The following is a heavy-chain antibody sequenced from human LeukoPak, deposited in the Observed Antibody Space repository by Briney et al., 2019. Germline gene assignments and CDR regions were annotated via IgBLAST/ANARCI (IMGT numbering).Heavy chain of an antibody. CDR2: IKPDGSER. D-gene: IGHD4-17*01. Sequence: GGSLRLSCAASGFTFSSYWMSWVRQVPGKGPEWVANIKPDGSERYYVDPVKGRFIVSRDNAKNSLFLQMNSLRAEDTAMYYCVEGSNYGDSSFWGQGTLVTVSS. J-gene: IGHJ4*02. CDR1: GFTFSSYW. V-gene: IGHV3-7*01. CDR3: VEGSNYGDSSF.